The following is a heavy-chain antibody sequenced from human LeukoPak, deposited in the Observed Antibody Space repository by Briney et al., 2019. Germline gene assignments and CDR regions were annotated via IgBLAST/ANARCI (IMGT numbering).Heavy chain of an antibody. V-gene: IGHV3-21*01. CDR3: AGEGKNYYDSSGYSFDY. CDR1: GFTFGSYS. D-gene: IGHD3-22*01. CDR2: ISSSSSYI. Sequence: GGSMRLSCAASGFTFGSYSMNWVRQAPGKGLEWVSSISSSSSYIYYADSVKGRFTISRDNAKNSLYLQMNSLRAEDTAVYYCAGEGKNYYDSSGYSFDYWGQGTLVTVSS. J-gene: IGHJ4*02.